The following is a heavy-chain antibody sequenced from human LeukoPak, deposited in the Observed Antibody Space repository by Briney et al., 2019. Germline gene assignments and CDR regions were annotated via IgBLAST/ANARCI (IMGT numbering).Heavy chain of an antibody. CDR3: AIAVGYHDTFDM. CDR1: GYTFTGKY. D-gene: IGHD1-26*01. V-gene: IGHV1-2*02. Sequence: GASVKGSCKASGYTFTGKYIHWVRQAPGQGLEWMGWINPNSGGTKYAQKFQGRVTLTRDTSISTAYMELSRLRSDDTAVYYCAIAVGYHDTFDMWGQGTMVTVSS. J-gene: IGHJ3*02. CDR2: INPNSGGT.